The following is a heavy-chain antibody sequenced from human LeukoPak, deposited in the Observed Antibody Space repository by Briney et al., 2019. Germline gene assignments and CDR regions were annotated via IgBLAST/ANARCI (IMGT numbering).Heavy chain of an antibody. CDR3: ASGGGRHQLADY. V-gene: IGHV3-66*01. Sequence: GGTLKLPWEFSEFPVGRIAMGWFGQPQGKGLESVSIIYSGDSTYYAESVKGRFTISRDNSKNTVYLQMNSLRAEDTAVYYCASGGGRHQLADYWGQGTLVTVSS. CDR1: EFPVGRIA. CDR2: IYSGDST. J-gene: IGHJ4*02. D-gene: IGHD6-13*01.